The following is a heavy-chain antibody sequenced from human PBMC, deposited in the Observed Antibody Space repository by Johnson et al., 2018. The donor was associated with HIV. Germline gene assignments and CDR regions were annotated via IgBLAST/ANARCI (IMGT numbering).Heavy chain of an antibody. CDR2: ISYDGSEK. CDR1: GFTFSDYA. V-gene: IGHV3-30*03. CDR3: ASGGGAARHAFDI. Sequence: QVQLVESGGGVVQPGRSLRLSCAASGFTFSDYAMHWVRQAPGKGLEWVAVISYDGSEKYYVDSVKGRFTISRDNAKNSLYLQMNRLRGEDPAVYYCASGGGAARHAFDIWGQGTMVTVSS. D-gene: IGHD2-15*01. J-gene: IGHJ3*02.